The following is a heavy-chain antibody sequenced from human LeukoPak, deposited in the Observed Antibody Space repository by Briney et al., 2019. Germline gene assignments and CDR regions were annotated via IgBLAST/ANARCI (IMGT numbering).Heavy chain of an antibody. CDR1: GFTFSSYG. CDR2: IRYDGSDK. J-gene: IGHJ4*02. V-gene: IGHV3-30*02. D-gene: IGHD3-22*01. CDR3: AKDTTPTQFYDSSGLPDY. Sequence: PGGSLRLSCAASGFTFSSYGMHWVRQAPGKGLEWVAFIRYDGSDKYYADSVKGRFTISRDNSKNTLYLQMNSLRAEDTAVYYCAKDTTPTQFYDSSGLPDYWGQGTLVTVSS.